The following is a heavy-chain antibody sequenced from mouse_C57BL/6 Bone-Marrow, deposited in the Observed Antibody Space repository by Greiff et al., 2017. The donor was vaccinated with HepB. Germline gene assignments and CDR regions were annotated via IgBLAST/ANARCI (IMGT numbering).Heavy chain of an antibody. V-gene: IGHV1-81*01. Sequence: VKLVESGAELARPGASVKLSCKASGYTFTSYGISWVKQRTGQGLEWIGEIYPRSGNTYYNEKFKGKATLTADKSSSTAYMELRSLTSEDSAVYFCARRPYGSSSGGYWGQGTTLTVSS. D-gene: IGHD1-1*01. J-gene: IGHJ2*01. CDR1: GYTFTSYG. CDR2: IYPRSGNT. CDR3: ARRPYGSSSGGY.